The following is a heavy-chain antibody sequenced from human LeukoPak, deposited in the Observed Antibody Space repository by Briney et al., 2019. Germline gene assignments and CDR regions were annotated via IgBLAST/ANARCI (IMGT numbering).Heavy chain of an antibody. CDR1: GGSISSYY. V-gene: IGHV4-59*08. Sequence: SETLSLTCTVSGGSISSYYWSWIRQPPGKGLEWIGYIYYSGSTNYNPSLMSRVTISVDTSKNQFSLKLSSVTAADTAVYYCARQGDGGQQLVPDWFDPWGQGTLVTVSS. CDR3: ARQGDGGQQLVPDWFDP. J-gene: IGHJ5*02. CDR2: IYYSGST. D-gene: IGHD6-13*01.